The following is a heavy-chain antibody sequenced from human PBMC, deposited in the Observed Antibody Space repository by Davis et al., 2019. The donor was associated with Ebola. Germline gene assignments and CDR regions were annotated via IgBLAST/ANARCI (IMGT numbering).Heavy chain of an antibody. CDR2: ILLDDSDV. D-gene: IGHD5-12*01. Sequence: KVSCKGSGFRSSNYWIGWVRQMPGKGLEWVGIILLDDSDVRYSPSFQGHVTISADKSSSTAYLQWSSLKASDTAMYYCARGGYGYVLDGMDVWGQGTTVTVSS. CDR3: ARGGYGYVLDGMDV. V-gene: IGHV5-51*01. J-gene: IGHJ6*02. CDR1: GFRSSNYW.